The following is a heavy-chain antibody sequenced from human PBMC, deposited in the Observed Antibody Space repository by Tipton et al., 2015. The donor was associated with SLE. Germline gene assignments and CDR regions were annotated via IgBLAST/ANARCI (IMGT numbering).Heavy chain of an antibody. CDR3: ARTSTYYDFWSGSYYYYYMDV. CDR2: IYSGGST. Sequence: TLSLTCTVSGGSISSHYWSWIRQPPGKTLEWIGYIYSGGSTDYNPSLKSRVSISVDTSKNQISLKLSSVTAADTAVYYCARTSTYYDFWSGSYYYYYMDVWGKGTTVTVSS. J-gene: IGHJ6*03. V-gene: IGHV4-59*08. D-gene: IGHD3-3*01. CDR1: GGSISSHY.